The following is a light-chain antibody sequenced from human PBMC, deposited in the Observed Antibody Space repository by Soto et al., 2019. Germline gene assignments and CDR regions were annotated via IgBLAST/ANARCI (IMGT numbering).Light chain of an antibody. CDR1: QSISSY. J-gene: IGKJ1*01. Sequence: DIQMTQSPSSLSASVGDRVTITCRASQSISSYLNWYQQKPGKAPKLLIYDASNLETGVPSRFSGSGSGTDFTFTISSLQPEDIATYYCQQYNGYSTWTFGQGTKVDIK. CDR3: QQYNGYSTWT. V-gene: IGKV1-33*01. CDR2: DAS.